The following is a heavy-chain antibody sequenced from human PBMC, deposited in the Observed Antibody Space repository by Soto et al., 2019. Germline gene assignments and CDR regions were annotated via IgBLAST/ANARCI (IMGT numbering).Heavy chain of an antibody. CDR1: GFRFTGYG. CDR3: ARDADTNSHYSLLDY. V-gene: IGHV3-30*19. J-gene: IGHJ4*02. CDR2: IWYDGSKT. D-gene: IGHD2-8*01. Sequence: QVQLVESGGGVVQSGRSLRLSCVTSGFRFTGYGMHWVRQAPGKGLEWVAVIWYDGSKTYYSDSVQDRFSISRDSSKNTVYLQMNSLRDEDTAVYYCARDADTNSHYSLLDYWGQGTLVTVSS.